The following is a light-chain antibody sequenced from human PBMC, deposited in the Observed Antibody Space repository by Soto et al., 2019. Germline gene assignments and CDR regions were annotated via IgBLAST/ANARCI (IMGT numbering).Light chain of an antibody. CDR2: DAS. CDR3: QQYNSYSLT. J-gene: IGKJ4*01. Sequence: DIQVTQSPSPQSAYVGYRFTITGRASQSISSWLAWYQQKPGKPPKLLIYDASSLESGVPSRFSGSGSGTEFTLTISRLQPDDFATYYCQQYNSYSLTFGGGTKLDIK. V-gene: IGKV1-5*01. CDR1: QSISSW.